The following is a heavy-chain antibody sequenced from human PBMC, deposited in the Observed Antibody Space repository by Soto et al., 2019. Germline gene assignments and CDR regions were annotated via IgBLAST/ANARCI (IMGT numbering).Heavy chain of an antibody. CDR3: ITDPVTMIVVVPSSG. J-gene: IGHJ4*02. CDR1: GFTFSDYY. V-gene: IGHV3-11*01. D-gene: IGHD3-22*01. CDR2: ISSSGSTI. Sequence: GGSLRLSCAASGFTFSDYYMSWIRQAPGKGLEWVSYISSSGSTIYYADSVKGRFTISRDNAKNSLYLQMNSLRAEDTAVYYCITDPVTMIVVVPSSGWGQGTLVTVSS.